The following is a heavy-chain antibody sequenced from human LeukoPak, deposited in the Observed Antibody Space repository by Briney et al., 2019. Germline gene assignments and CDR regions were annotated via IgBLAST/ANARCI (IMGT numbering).Heavy chain of an antibody. J-gene: IGHJ4*02. CDR1: GGSFSGYY. CDR2: INHSGST. Sequence: SETLSLTCAVYGGSFSGYYWSWIRQPPGKGLEGIGEINHSGSTNYNPSLKSRVTISVDTSKNQFSLKLSSVTAADTAVYYCARGSGESTYYYDSSGYYSYYFDYWGQGTLVTVSS. V-gene: IGHV4-34*01. CDR3: ARGSGESTYYYDSSGYYSYYFDY. D-gene: IGHD3-22*01.